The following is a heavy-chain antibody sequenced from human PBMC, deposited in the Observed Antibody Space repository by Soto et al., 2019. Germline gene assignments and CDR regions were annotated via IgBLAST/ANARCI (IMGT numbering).Heavy chain of an antibody. CDR2: IYYSGST. V-gene: IGHV4-59*01. J-gene: IGHJ4*02. CDR1: GGSISSYY. Sequence: SETLSLTCTVSGGSISSYYWSWIRQPPGKGLEWIGYIYYSGSTNYNPSLKSRVTISVDTSKNQFSLKLSSVTAADTAVYYCARVGPIPMVRGVSFDYWGQGTLVTVSS. CDR3: ARVGPIPMVRGVSFDY. D-gene: IGHD3-10*01.